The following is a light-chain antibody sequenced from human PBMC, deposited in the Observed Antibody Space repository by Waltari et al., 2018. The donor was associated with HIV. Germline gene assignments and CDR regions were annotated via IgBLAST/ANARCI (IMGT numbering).Light chain of an antibody. Sequence: DIVMTQSPESLAVSLGKRASITCRSSQSILNTSNKKNYLAWYQVKPGQAPRLLIYWASTRESGVPGRFSGSASGTDFTLTITSLQAEDVATYYCQQYFGIPLTFGGGTKV. CDR3: QQYFGIPLT. CDR1: QSILNTSNKKNY. CDR2: WAS. V-gene: IGKV4-1*01. J-gene: IGKJ4*01.